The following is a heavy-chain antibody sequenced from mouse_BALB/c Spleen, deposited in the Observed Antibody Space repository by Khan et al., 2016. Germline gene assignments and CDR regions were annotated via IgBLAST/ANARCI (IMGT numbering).Heavy chain of an antibody. Sequence: QVQLQQPGPGLVQPSQSLSITCTVSGFSFTNYGIYWVRQSPGKGLEWLGVIWSGGSTDYNAAFISRLSISKDKSKSQVFFKMNSLQANDTAIYYCARNARLRGMDYWGQGTSVTVSS. CDR2: IWSGGST. CDR1: GFSFTNYG. J-gene: IGHJ4*01. D-gene: IGHD2-2*01. V-gene: IGHV2-2*02. CDR3: ARNARLRGMDY.